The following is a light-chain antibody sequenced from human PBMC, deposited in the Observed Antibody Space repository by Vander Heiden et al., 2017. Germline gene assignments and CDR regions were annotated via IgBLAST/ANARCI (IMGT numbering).Light chain of an antibody. CDR1: HTFSAY. Sequence: HSPSSLSASFSHIFTLTFPSHHTFSAYFNWYQQMPGKATRLLISGATTLQSGVPSRFSGSGFVTDFSLTISSLHPEDFGTYICQQSYTVPFTFGPGTKVDLK. V-gene: IGKV1-39*01. CDR2: GAT. J-gene: IGKJ3*01. CDR3: QQSYTVPFT.